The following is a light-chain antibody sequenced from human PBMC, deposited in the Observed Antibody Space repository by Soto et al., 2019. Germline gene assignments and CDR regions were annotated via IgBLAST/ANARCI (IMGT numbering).Light chain of an antibody. CDR3: QQTFRTPHR. CDR1: QTISSY. V-gene: IGKV1-39*01. J-gene: IGKJ2*03. Sequence: DIQMTPSPASLSASAGDRVTITCRASQTISSYFNWYKKKAAAAPKLLIYSASTLQSGVPSRFSGSGFGKEYTPTISSLQPADFSVYYCQQTFRTPHRFGQGTKLDIK. CDR2: SAS.